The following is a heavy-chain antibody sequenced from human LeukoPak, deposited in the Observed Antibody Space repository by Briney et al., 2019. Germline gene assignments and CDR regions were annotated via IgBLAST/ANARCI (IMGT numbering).Heavy chain of an antibody. Sequence: GGSLRLSCAASGFTFSSYSMNWVRQAPGKGLEWVAFIRYDGSNKYYADSVKGRFTISRDNAKNSLYLQMNSLRAEDTALYYCARGPPYSSSWYRWFDPWGQGTLVTVSS. CDR1: GFTFSSYS. CDR2: IRYDGSNK. J-gene: IGHJ5*02. CDR3: ARGPPYSSSWYRWFDP. D-gene: IGHD6-13*01. V-gene: IGHV3-30*02.